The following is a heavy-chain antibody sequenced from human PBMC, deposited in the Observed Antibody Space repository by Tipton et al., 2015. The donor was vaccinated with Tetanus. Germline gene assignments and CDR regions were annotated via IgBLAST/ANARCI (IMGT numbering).Heavy chain of an antibody. CDR3: ASPYGDYVWYFDL. CDR1: GGSFSGYY. D-gene: IGHD4-17*01. Sequence: TLSLTCAVYGGSFSGYYWSWIRQPPGKGLEWIGSIYYSGSTYYNPSLKSRVTISVDTSKNQFSLKLSSVTAADTAVYYCASPYGDYVWYFDLWGRGTLVTVSS. J-gene: IGHJ2*01. CDR2: IYYSGST. V-gene: IGHV4-34*01.